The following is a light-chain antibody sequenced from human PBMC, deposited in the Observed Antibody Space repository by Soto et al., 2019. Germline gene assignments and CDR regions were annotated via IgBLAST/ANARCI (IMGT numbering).Light chain of an antibody. CDR2: EVS. V-gene: IGLV2-8*01. CDR1: SSDVGGFRY. J-gene: IGLJ2*01. Sequence: QSALAQPASVSGAPGQSITISCAGTSSDVGGFRYVSWYQQHPGKAPKLMIYEVSKRPSGVPDRFSGSKSSNTASLTVSGLQAEDEADYYCSSYAGSNNFVVFGGGTKVTVL. CDR3: SSYAGSNNFVV.